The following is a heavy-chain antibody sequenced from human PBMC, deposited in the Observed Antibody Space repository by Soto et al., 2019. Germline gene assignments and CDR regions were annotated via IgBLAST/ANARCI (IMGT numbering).Heavy chain of an antibody. CDR1: GFTFSSYS. Sequence: GGSLRLSCAASGFTFSSYSMNWVRQAPGKGLEWVSSISSSSSYIYYADSVKGRFTISRDNAKNSLYLQMNSLRAEDTAVYYCARGPLIAAADEDAFDIWGQGTMVTVSS. J-gene: IGHJ3*02. V-gene: IGHV3-21*01. CDR2: ISSSSSYI. CDR3: ARGPLIAAADEDAFDI. D-gene: IGHD6-13*01.